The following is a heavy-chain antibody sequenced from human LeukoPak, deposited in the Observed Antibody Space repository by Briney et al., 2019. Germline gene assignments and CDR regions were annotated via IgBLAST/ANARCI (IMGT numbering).Heavy chain of an antibody. Sequence: GGSLRLSCAASGLAFSSYAMMWLRQAPGKGLEWVSATTANGDWALYADSVKARFTISRDNSKNTVFLQMDSLRAEDTAQYYCSRERGDREFDYWGQGTLVTVSS. CDR3: SRERGDREFDY. CDR2: TTANGDWA. D-gene: IGHD1-1*01. V-gene: IGHV3-23*01. CDR1: GLAFSSYA. J-gene: IGHJ4*02.